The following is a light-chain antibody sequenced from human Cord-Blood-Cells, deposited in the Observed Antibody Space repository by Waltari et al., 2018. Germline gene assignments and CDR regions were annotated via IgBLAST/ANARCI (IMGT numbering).Light chain of an antibody. Sequence: AIRMTQSPSSYSASTGDRVTITCRASQGISSYLAWYQQKPGKAPKHLIYAASTVQRGVPSRFSGCGSGTDFTLTISYLQSEDFATYYCQQYYSYPRTFGQGTKVEIK. CDR1: QGISSY. V-gene: IGKV1-8*01. CDR2: AAS. CDR3: QQYYSYPRT. J-gene: IGKJ1*01.